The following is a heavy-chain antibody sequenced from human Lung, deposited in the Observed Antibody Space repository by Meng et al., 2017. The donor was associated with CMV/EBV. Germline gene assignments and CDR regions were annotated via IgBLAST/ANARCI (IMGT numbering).Heavy chain of an antibody. CDR1: GYSFKRYA. CDR2: INPYNGNT. J-gene: IGHJ4*02. D-gene: IGHD6-6*01. CDR3: ARGRVSYSSSSSLNY. Sequence: QVQLVQSGGELKRPGASVKVSCKTSGYSFKRYAITWVSQAPGQGLEWMGWINPYNGNTDHAQNLQARLTMTTDTSTSTVYMELGSLRSDDTAVYYCARGRVSYSSSSSLNYWGQGTLVTVSS. V-gene: IGHV1-18*01.